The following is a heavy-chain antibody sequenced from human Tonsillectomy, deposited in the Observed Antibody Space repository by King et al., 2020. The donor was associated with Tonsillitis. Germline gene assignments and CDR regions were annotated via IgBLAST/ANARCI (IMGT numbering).Heavy chain of an antibody. CDR1: GFTVSDNY. D-gene: IGHD3-16*01. V-gene: IGHV3-66*01. CDR2: IYSGGST. CDR3: ATETPLRGNDAYDI. Sequence: VQLVESGGGLVQPGGSLRLSCAVSGFTVSDNYLSWVRRATGKGLEWVSAIYSGGSTYYADSVKDRFTISRDNSKYMMYLQMKSLKAEVTAVYYCATETPLRGNDAYDIWGQGTMVTAS. J-gene: IGHJ3*02.